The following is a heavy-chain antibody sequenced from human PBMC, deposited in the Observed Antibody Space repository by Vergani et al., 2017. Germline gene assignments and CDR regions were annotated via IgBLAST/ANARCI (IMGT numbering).Heavy chain of an antibody. Sequence: EVPLVQSGAEVKKPGESLKISCKGSGYSFTSYWIGWVRQMPGKGLEWMGIIYPGDSDTRYSPSFQGQVTISADKSISTAYLQWSSLKASDTAMYYCARQYCSSTSCYYMDVWGKGTTVTVSS. V-gene: IGHV5-51*01. J-gene: IGHJ6*03. CDR2: IYPGDSDT. CDR3: ARQYCSSTSCYYMDV. D-gene: IGHD2-2*01. CDR1: GYSFTSYW.